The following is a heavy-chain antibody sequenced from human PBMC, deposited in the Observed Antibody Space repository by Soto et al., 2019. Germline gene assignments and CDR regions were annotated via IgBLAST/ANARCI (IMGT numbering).Heavy chain of an antibody. D-gene: IGHD4-4*01. J-gene: IGHJ4*02. Sequence: QVHLRESGPGLVKPSETLSLTCTVSGGSMSSNYWSWIRQPPGKGLEWIGFVYYGGTNYNPSFESRVTMPVDTPKNQFSLELSSVTAADTAVYYCVSYRGGFYFDHWGQGALVTVSS. CDR3: VSYRGGFYFDH. CDR1: GGSMSSNY. V-gene: IGHV4-59*01. CDR2: VYYGGT.